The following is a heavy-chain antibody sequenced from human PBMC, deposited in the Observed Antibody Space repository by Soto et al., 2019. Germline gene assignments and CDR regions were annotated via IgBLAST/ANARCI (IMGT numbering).Heavy chain of an antibody. CDR1: GYTFTTYG. V-gene: IGHV1-18*01. J-gene: IGHJ4*02. CDR2: ISGYNGDT. CDR3: AKFRGGGYGDWHLDY. D-gene: IGHD4-17*01. Sequence: QVQLVQSGPEMKNPGASVKVSCKASGYTFTTYGLSWVRQAPGQGLEWMGGISGYNGDTNYAQKFQGRVTMTTDTSTSTAYMELRSLRSDDTAIYYCAKFRGGGYGDWHLDYWGQGALVTVSS.